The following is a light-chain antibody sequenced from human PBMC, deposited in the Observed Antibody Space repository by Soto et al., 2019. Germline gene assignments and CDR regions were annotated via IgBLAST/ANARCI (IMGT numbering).Light chain of an antibody. CDR2: RNN. V-gene: IGLV1-47*01. CDR1: SSNIGSNY. CDR3: AAWDDSLSADVV. Sequence: QPVLTQPPSASGTPGQRVTISWSGSSSNIGSNYVYWYQQLPGTAPKLLIYRNNQRPSGVPDRFSGSKSGTSASLAISGLRSEDEADYYCAAWDDSLSADVVFGGGTKLTVL. J-gene: IGLJ2*01.